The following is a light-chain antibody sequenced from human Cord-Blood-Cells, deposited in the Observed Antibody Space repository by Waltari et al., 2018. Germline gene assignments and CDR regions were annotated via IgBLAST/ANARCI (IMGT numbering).Light chain of an antibody. CDR2: DAS. Sequence: DIQMTQSPSSVSAFVGDRVTITCQASQDISNYLNWYQQKPGKAPKLLIYDASNLETGVPSRFSGSGSGTDFTFTISSLQPEDIATYYCQQYDNLPYTFGQGTKLEIK. CDR1: QDISNY. J-gene: IGKJ2*01. CDR3: QQYDNLPYT. V-gene: IGKV1-33*01.